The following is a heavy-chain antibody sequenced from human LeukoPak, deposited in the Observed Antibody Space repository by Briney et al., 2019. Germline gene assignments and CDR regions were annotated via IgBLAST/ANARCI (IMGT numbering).Heavy chain of an antibody. J-gene: IGHJ4*02. D-gene: IGHD4-11*01. V-gene: IGHV3-74*01. CDR3: SRDQTTAGPSTVDC. CDR1: GFTFSRYW. CDR2: ISSDGSNI. Sequence: GGSLRLSCAASGFTFSRYWKHWVRQVPGKGLVWVSRISSDGSNIIYADSVKGRFTISRDNAKSTLYLEMNSLRAEDTAVYFCSRDQTTAGPSTVDCWGQGTLVTVSP.